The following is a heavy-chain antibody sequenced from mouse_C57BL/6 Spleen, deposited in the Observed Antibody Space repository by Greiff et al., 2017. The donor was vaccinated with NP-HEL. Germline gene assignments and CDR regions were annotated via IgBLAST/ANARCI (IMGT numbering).Heavy chain of an antibody. J-gene: IGHJ4*01. CDR2: IYPGSGST. CDR1: GYTFTSYW. CDR3: AREGTRYAMDY. V-gene: IGHV1-55*01. D-gene: IGHD2-14*01. Sequence: QVQLQQSGAELVKPGASVKMSCKASGYTFTSYWITWVKQRPGQGLEWIGDIYPGSGSTNYNEKFKSKATLTVYTSSSTAYMQLSSLTSEDSAVYYCAREGTRYAMDYWGQGTSVTVSS.